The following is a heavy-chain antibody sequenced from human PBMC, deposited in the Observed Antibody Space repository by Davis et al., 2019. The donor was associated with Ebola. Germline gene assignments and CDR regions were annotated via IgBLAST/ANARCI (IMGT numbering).Heavy chain of an antibody. V-gene: IGHV3-30*18. CDR3: AKGSYSNYEHYYYGMDV. Sequence: GESLKISCAASGFTFSTYWMSWVRQAPGKGLEWVAVISYDGSNKYYADSVKGRFTISRDNSKNTLYLQMNSLRAEDTAVYYCAKGSYSNYEHYYYGMDVWGQGTTVTVSS. CDR2: ISYDGSNK. CDR1: GFTFSTYW. J-gene: IGHJ6*02. D-gene: IGHD4-11*01.